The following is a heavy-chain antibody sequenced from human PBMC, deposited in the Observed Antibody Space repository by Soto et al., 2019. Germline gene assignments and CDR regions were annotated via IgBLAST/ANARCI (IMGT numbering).Heavy chain of an antibody. CDR3: ARFGVVIKDAFDI. CDR2: IYYSGST. V-gene: IGHV4-39*01. D-gene: IGHD3-3*01. Sequence: SETLSLTCTVSGGSISSSSYYWGWIRQPPGKGLEWIGSIYYSGSTYYNPSLKSRVTISVDTSKNQFSLKLSSVTAADTAVYYCARFGVVIKDAFDIWGQGTMVTVSS. J-gene: IGHJ3*02. CDR1: GGSISSSSYY.